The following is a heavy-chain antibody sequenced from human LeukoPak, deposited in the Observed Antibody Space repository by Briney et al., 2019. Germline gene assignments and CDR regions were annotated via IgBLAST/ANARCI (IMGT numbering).Heavy chain of an antibody. CDR1: GFTFGDYA. J-gene: IGHJ4*02. V-gene: IGHV3-49*03. CDR2: IRSKAYGGTT. Sequence: GGSLRLSCTASGFTFGDYAMSWFRQAPGKGLEWVGFIRSKAYGGTTEYAASVKGRFTISRDDSKSIAYLQMNSLKTEDTAVYYCTRDPIAAAGDPGYFDYWGQGTLVTVSS. D-gene: IGHD6-13*01. CDR3: TRDPIAAAGDPGYFDY.